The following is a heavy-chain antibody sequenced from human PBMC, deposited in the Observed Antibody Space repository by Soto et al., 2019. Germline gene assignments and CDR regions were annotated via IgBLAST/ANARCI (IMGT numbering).Heavy chain of an antibody. CDR2: ISYDGSNK. V-gene: IGHV3-30*18. Sequence: GGSLRLSCAASGFTFSSYGMHWVRQAPGKGLEWVAVISYDGSNKYYADSVKGRFTISRDNSKNTLYLQMNSLRAEDTAVYYCAKDFSGGYYYFDYWGQGTLVTVSS. CDR1: GFTFSSYG. D-gene: IGHD2-15*01. CDR3: AKDFSGGYYYFDY. J-gene: IGHJ4*02.